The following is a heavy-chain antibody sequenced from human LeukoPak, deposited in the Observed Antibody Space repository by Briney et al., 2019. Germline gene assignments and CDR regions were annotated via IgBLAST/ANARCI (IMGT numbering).Heavy chain of an antibody. CDR3: ASLFLCYGCSSSSDSSNI. CDR2: ISYDGSNK. CDR1: GFTFSSYA. V-gene: IGHV3-30*04. J-gene: IGHJ3*02. Sequence: PGGSLRLSCAASGFTFSSYAMHWVRQAPGKGLEWVTVISYDGSNKYYADSVKGRFTISRDNAKNTLYLQMNSLRDEDTAVYYCASLFLCYGCSSSSDSSNIWGQGTMVTVSS. D-gene: IGHD6-6*01.